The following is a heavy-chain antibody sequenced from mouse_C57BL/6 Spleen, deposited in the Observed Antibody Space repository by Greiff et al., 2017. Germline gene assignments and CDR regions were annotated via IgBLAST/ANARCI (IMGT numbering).Heavy chain of an antibody. V-gene: IGHV1-61*01. CDR2: IYPSDSET. J-gene: IGHJ2*01. CDR1: GYTFTSYW. CDR3: ATLTGDFDY. D-gene: IGHD4-1*01. Sequence: QVQLQQPGAELVRPGSSVKLSCKASGYTFTSYWMDWVKQRPGQGLEWIGNIYPSDSETHYNQKFKDKATLTVDKSSSTAYMQLSSLTSEDSAVYYCATLTGDFDYWGQGTTRTVSS.